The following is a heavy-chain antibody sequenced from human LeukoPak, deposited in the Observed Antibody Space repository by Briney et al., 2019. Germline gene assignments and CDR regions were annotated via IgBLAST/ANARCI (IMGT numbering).Heavy chain of an antibody. V-gene: IGHV1-18*01. CDR1: GYTFTSYG. Sequence: ASVKVSCKASGYTFTSYGISWVRQAPGQGLEWMGWISAYNGNTNYAQKLQGRVTITTDTSTSTAYMELRSLRSDDTAVYYCARESYYSGYEHVDYWGQGTLVTVSS. D-gene: IGHD5-12*01. J-gene: IGHJ4*02. CDR3: ARESYYSGYEHVDY. CDR2: ISAYNGNT.